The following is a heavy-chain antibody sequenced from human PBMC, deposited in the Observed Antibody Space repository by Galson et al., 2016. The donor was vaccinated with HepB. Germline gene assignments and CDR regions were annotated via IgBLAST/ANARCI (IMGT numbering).Heavy chain of an antibody. CDR1: GFSFSSYA. CDR2: IWSDEKYK. V-gene: IGHV3-33*02. CDR3: ARQIYGTYFDY. J-gene: IGHJ4*02. Sequence: SLRLSCAASGFSFSSYAMHWVRQAPGKGLEWVAVIWSDEKYKYYADSAKGRFTISRDNSKNTVFLQMKSLTAEDTAGSYCARQIYGTYFDYWGQGALVTVSS. D-gene: IGHD1-14*01.